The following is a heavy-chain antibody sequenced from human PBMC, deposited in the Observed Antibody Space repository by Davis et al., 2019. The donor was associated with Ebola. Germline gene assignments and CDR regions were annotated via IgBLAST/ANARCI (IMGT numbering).Heavy chain of an antibody. Sequence: PGGSLRLSCAASGFTFDDYAMHWVRQAPGKGLEWVSGISWNSGSIGYADSVKGRFTISRDNAKNSLYLQMNSLRAEDMAFYYCAKDAVALGSRPGNGMDVWGQGTTVTVSS. J-gene: IGHJ6*02. D-gene: IGHD1-26*01. V-gene: IGHV3-9*03. CDR3: AKDAVALGSRPGNGMDV. CDR1: GFTFDDYA. CDR2: ISWNSGSI.